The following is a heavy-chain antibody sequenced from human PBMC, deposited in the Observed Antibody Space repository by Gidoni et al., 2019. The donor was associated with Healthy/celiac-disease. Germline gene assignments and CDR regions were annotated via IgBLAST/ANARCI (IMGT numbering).Heavy chain of an antibody. CDR1: GFTFRSDA. V-gene: IGHV3-23*01. Sequence: EVQLLESGGVLVQPRGAMKLSCAAYGFTFRSDAMSWVRQAPGKGLEWVSAISGSGGSTYYADSVKGRFTISRDNSKNTLYLQMNSLRAEDTAVYYCARGYGGKPPLLYYFDYWGQGTLVTVSS. CDR2: ISGSGGST. J-gene: IGHJ4*02. D-gene: IGHD2-15*01. CDR3: ARGYGGKPPLLYYFDY.